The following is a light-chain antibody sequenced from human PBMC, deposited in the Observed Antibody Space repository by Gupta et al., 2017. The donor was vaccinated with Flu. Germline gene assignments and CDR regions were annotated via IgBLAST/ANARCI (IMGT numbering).Light chain of an antibody. Sequence: ALTQPPSASASPGQSVTISCTGTSSDVGGYNSVCWYQQRPGKAPRLLIYEVTKRPSGVPDRFAGSQSGNTASLTVAGLLAEDEADYCCSSYGGSNNLIFGGGTKVTVL. J-gene: IGLJ2*01. CDR1: SSDVGGYNS. CDR2: EVT. CDR3: SSYGGSNNLI. V-gene: IGLV2-8*01.